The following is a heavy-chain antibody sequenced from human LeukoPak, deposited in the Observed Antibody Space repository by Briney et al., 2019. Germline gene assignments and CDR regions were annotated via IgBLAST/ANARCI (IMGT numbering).Heavy chain of an antibody. Sequence: ASVKVSCKASGYTFTSYGISWVRQAPGQGLEWMGWISGYNGNTNYAQKLQGRVTMTTDTSTSTAYMELRSLRSDDTAVYYCARATYEYYYYYYMDVWGKGTTVTISS. D-gene: IGHD3-16*01. CDR1: GYTFTSYG. CDR2: ISGYNGNT. CDR3: ARATYEYYYYYYMDV. V-gene: IGHV1-18*01. J-gene: IGHJ6*03.